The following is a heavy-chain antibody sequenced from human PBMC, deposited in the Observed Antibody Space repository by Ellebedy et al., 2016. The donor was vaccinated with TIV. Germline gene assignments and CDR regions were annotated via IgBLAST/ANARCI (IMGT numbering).Heavy chain of an antibody. D-gene: IGHD3/OR15-3a*01. CDR1: GYTFSDYG. J-gene: IGHJ6*02. CDR3: ARDLWTTSYYYYGMDV. Sequence: AASVTVSCKASGYTFSDYGITWVRQAPGQGLEWMGWISTYNGNTKYSQKVQGRVTMTTDTSTSTAYMDLRSPRSDDTAVYYCARDLWTTSYYYYGMDVWGQGTTVTVSS. V-gene: IGHV1-18*04. CDR2: ISTYNGNT.